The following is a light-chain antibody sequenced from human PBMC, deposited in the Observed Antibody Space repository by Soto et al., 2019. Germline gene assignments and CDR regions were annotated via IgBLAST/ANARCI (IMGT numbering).Light chain of an antibody. CDR1: SSDVGRYNL. Sequence: QPVLTQPASVSGSPGQSITISCTGTSSDVGRYNLVSWYQHHPGKAPKLVIYEGSKRPSGVSDHFSASTSGNTASLTISGLQAEDEADYYCCSYAGGPWVFGGGTKLTVL. V-gene: IGLV2-23*01. CDR2: EGS. J-gene: IGLJ3*02. CDR3: CSYAGGPWV.